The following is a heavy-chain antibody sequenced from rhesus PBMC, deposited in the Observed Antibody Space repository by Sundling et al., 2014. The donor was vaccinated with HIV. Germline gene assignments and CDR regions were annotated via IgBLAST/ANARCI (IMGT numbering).Heavy chain of an antibody. V-gene: IGHV4-127*01. CDR3: ARELPGSGGFDY. CDR1: GGSISSGYG. Sequence: QVQLQESGPGLVKPSETLSLTCAVSGGSISSGYGWNWIRQPPGKGLEWIGEINGNSGSTKYNPSLKSRVNISKDTSKNQFSLRMISVTAADTAVYYCARELPGSGGFDYWGQGILVTVSS. CDR2: INGNSGST. J-gene: IGHJ4*01. D-gene: IGHD6-31*01.